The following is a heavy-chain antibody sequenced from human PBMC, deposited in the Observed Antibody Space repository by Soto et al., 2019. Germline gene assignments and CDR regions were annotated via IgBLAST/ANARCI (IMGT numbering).Heavy chain of an antibody. D-gene: IGHD3-10*01. CDR3: ARVVRRVVNWFAP. V-gene: IGHV1-18*01. Sequence: HLVQSVPEVKRPGASITVSCKTSGDTFANFGLSWVRQAPGQGLEWMGWIATYNNNKHYAQKFHGMLTLTTDTSAITAYMELESLGYDATAVSYCARVVRRVVNWFAPLGQGTLVTVSS. CDR2: IATYNNNK. CDR1: GDTFANFG. J-gene: IGHJ5*02.